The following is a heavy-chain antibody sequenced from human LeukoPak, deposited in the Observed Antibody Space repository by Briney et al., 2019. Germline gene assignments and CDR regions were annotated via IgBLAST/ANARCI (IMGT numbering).Heavy chain of an antibody. D-gene: IGHD4-23*01. CDR2: ISWNSGSI. CDR3: AKSPRGDYGGNFDY. J-gene: IGHJ4*02. CDR1: GFTFGDYA. V-gene: IGHV3-9*01. Sequence: GGSLRLSCAASGFTFGDYAMHWVRQAPGKGLEWVSGISWNSGSIDYADSVKGRFTISRDNAKNSLYLQMNSLRAEDTALYYCAKSPRGDYGGNFDYWGQGTLVTVSP.